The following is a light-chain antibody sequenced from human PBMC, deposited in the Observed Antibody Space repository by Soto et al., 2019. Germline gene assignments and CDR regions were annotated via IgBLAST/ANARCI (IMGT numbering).Light chain of an antibody. CDR2: GSS. CDR1: QSVSNNY. J-gene: IGKJ2*01. Sequence: EVVLTQSPGTLSLSPGERATLSCRASQSVSNNYFAWYQQKPGQAPRLLIVGSSDRATGIPDRFSGSGSGTYFTLTISRLEPEDFAVYYCQQYGSSPPYTFGQGTKLEIK. CDR3: QQYGSSPPYT. V-gene: IGKV3-20*01.